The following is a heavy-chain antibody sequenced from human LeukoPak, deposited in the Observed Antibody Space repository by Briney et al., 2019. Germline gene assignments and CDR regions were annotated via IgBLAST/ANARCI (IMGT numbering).Heavy chain of an antibody. CDR3: ARVVSDYYDSSGYYQTYYYMDV. CDR1: GGTFSGYA. CDR2: IIPIFGTA. Sequence: SVKVSCKASGGTFSGYAISWVRQAPGQGLEWMGGIIPIFGTANYAQKFQGRVTITTDESTSTAYMELSSLRSEDTAVYYCARVVSDYYDSSGYYQTYYYMDVWGKGTTVTVSS. V-gene: IGHV1-69*05. D-gene: IGHD3-22*01. J-gene: IGHJ6*03.